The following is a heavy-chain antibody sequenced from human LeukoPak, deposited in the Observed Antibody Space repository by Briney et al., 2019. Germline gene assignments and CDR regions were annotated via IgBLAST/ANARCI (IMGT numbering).Heavy chain of an antibody. V-gene: IGHV3-20*04. Sequence: GRSLRLSCAASGFTFDDYGMSWVRQAPGKGLEWVSGINWSGGRTGYADSLKGRFTISRDNSKNTLYLQMNSLRAEDTAVYYCAKLREYYDSSGTTDWGQGTLVTVSS. CDR1: GFTFDDYG. J-gene: IGHJ4*02. D-gene: IGHD3-22*01. CDR3: AKLREYYDSSGTTD. CDR2: INWSGGRT.